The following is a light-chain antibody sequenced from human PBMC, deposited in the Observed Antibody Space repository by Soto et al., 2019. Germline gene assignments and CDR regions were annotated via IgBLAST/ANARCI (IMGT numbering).Light chain of an antibody. CDR2: EVN. CDR1: SSDVGSYDL. J-gene: IGLJ1*01. Sequence: QSVLTQPASVSGSPGQSITITCTGTSSDVGSYDLVSWYQQHPGKAPKFMIYEVNKRPSGVSDRFSGSKSGNTASLTISGLQAEDEADHHCCSYAGSSTFLYVFGTGTKLTVL. CDR3: CSYAGSSTFLYV. V-gene: IGLV2-23*02.